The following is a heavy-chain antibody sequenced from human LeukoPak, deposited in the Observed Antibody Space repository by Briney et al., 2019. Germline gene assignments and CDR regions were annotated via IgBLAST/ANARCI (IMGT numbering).Heavy chain of an antibody. D-gene: IGHD3-3*01. CDR2: INPNSGGT. Sequence: GASVKVSCKASGYTFTGYYMHWVRQAPGQGLEWMGWINPNSGGTNYAQKFQGRVTMTRDTSISTAYMELSRLRSDDTAVYYCARDGDFWSGYHPFDYWGQGTLVTVSS. V-gene: IGHV1-2*02. CDR3: ARDGDFWSGYHPFDY. CDR1: GYTFTGYY. J-gene: IGHJ4*02.